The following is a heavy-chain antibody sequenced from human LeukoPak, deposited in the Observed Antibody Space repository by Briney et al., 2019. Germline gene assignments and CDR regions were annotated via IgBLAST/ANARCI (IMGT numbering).Heavy chain of an antibody. CDR2: INHSGST. Sequence: SETLSLTCTVSGGSISSYYWSWIRQPPGKGLEWIGEINHSGSTNYNPSLKSRVTISVDTSKNQFSLKLSSVTAADTAVYYCARDRRPVIVVVPAATINGNYFDYWGQGTLVTVSS. CDR3: ARDRRPVIVVVPAATINGNYFDY. CDR1: GGSISSYY. J-gene: IGHJ4*02. D-gene: IGHD2-2*01. V-gene: IGHV4-34*01.